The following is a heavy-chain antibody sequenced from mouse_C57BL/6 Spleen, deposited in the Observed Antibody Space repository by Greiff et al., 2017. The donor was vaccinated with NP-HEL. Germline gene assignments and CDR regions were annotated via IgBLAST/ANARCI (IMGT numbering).Heavy chain of an antibody. CDR3: ARIDEQEGFAY. CDR1: GYTFTGYW. J-gene: IGHJ3*01. V-gene: IGHV1-9*01. Sequence: QVQLQQSGAELMTPGASGTLSCKATGYTFTGYWIEWVKQRPGHCLQWIGEFLPGSGSTNSNAKFKGKATFNADTSSNTAYMQLSSRTTEYSAILYCARIDEQEGFAYWGQGTLVTVSA. CDR2: FLPGSGST.